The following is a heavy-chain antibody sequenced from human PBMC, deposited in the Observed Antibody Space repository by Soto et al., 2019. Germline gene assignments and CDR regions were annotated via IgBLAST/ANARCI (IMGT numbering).Heavy chain of an antibody. J-gene: IGHJ4*01. D-gene: IGHD5-18*01. CDR3: SKSGYRYGPNPLLY. V-gene: IGHV4-31*03. Sequence: PSETLSLTCPVSGGSISSGGYYWSWIRQHPGKGLKWIGYIYYSGSTYYNTSLKSRVTISVDTSKNQFSLKLSSVTAADTAVYYCSKSGYRYGPNPLLYWGHGTQVTVSS. CDR2: IYYSGST. CDR1: GGSISSGGYY.